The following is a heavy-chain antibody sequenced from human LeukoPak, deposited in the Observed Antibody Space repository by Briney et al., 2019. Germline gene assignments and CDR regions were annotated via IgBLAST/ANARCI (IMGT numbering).Heavy chain of an antibody. J-gene: IGHJ4*02. CDR1: GYRFTTYW. Sequence: GESLKISCRGSGYRFTTYWIGWVRQMPGKGLEWMGIIDAEGSDIRYSPSFQGQVTISVDKSNSTAYLQWNSLRASDSAMYYCARPHSSGWYFDYWGQGTLVTVSS. D-gene: IGHD6-19*01. CDR3: ARPHSSGWYFDY. CDR2: IDAEGSDI. V-gene: IGHV5-51*01.